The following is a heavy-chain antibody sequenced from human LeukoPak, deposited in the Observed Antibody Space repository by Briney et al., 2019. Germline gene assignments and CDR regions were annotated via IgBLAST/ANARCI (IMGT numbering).Heavy chain of an antibody. CDR3: ARDSGGGIAARRRSDAFDI. J-gene: IGHJ3*02. Sequence: GASVKVSCKASGGTFSSYAISWVRQAPGQGLEWMGGIIPIFGTANYAQKFQGRVTITADESTSTAYMELSSLRSEDTAVCYCARDSGGGIAARRRSDAFDIWGQGTMVTVSS. CDR1: GGTFSSYA. V-gene: IGHV1-69*13. CDR2: IIPIFGTA. D-gene: IGHD6-6*01.